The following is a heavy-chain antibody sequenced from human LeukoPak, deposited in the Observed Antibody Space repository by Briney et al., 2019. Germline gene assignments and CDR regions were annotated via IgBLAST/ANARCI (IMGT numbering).Heavy chain of an antibody. V-gene: IGHV4-59*08. CDR3: ARLLVHDSWSGYYPTGDYGMDV. J-gene: IGHJ6*02. CDR1: SGSISNYY. CDR2: IYYSGST. D-gene: IGHD3-3*01. Sequence: SETLSLTCTVSSGSISNYYWSWIRQPPGKGLEWIGYIYYSGSTNYNPSLKSRVTISVDTSKNQFSLKLSSVTAADTAVYYCARLLVHDSWSGYYPTGDYGMDVWGQGTTVTVSS.